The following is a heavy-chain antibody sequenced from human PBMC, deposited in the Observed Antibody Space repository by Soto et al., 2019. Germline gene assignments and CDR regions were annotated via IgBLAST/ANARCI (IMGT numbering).Heavy chain of an antibody. CDR3: ATLWFGEGDY. D-gene: IGHD3-10*01. V-gene: IGHV4-39*01. CDR2: IYYSGST. Sequence: QLQLQESGPGLVKPSETLSLTCTVSGGSISRSSYYWGWIRQPPGKGLEWIGSIYYSGSTYYNPSLQSRVTISVDTSKHQFSLKLSSVTAADTAVYYCATLWFGEGDYWGQGTLVTVSS. CDR1: GGSISRSSYY. J-gene: IGHJ4*02.